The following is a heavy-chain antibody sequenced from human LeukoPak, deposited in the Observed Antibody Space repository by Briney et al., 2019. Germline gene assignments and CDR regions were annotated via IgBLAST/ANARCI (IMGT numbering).Heavy chain of an antibody. D-gene: IGHD3-22*01. CDR2: ISDNGDTK. CDR1: GFTFSNYD. V-gene: IGHV3-23*01. Sequence: GGSLRLSCAASGFTFSNYDMSWVRQAPGKGLEWVSGISDNGDTKYYVISFSCHFTISRDNSKNSVFLQMNSLRDADTALYYCVKDFWPARDVCGYYSPFEYWGEGTLVTVSS. CDR3: VKDFWPARDVCGYYSPFEY. J-gene: IGHJ4*02.